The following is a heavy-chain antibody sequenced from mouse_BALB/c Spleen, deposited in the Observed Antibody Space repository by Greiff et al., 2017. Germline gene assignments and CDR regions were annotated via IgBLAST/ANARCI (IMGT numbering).Heavy chain of an antibody. D-gene: IGHD1-2*01. Sequence: EVKLVESGGGLVQPGGSLKLSCAASGFTFSSYGMSWVRQTPDKRLELVATINSNGGSTYYPDSVKGRFTISRDNAKNTLYLQMSSLKSEDTAMYYCARDHYGSFAYWGQGTLVTVSA. J-gene: IGHJ3*01. CDR3: ARDHYGSFAY. CDR1: GFTFSSYG. V-gene: IGHV5-6-3*01. CDR2: INSNGGST.